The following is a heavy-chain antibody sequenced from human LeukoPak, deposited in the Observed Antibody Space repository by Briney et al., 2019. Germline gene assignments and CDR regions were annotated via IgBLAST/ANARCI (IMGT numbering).Heavy chain of an antibody. CDR2: ISSSSSYI. Sequence: PGGSLRLSCAASGFTFSSYSMNWVRQAPGKGLEWVSSISSSSSYIYYADSVKGRFTISRDNAKNSLYLQMNSLRAEDTAVYYCARHMVREFESDYWGQGTLVTVSS. D-gene: IGHD3-10*01. CDR1: GFTFSSYS. CDR3: ARHMVREFESDY. V-gene: IGHV3-21*01. J-gene: IGHJ4*02.